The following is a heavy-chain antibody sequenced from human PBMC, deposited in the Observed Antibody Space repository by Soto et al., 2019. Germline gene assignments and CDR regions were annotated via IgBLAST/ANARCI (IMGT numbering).Heavy chain of an antibody. D-gene: IGHD2-15*01. Sequence: QVQLVQSGAEVKKPRSSVKVSCKASGGTFSSYAISWVRQAPGQGLEWMGGIIPIFGTANYAQKFQGRVTITADESTSTADMELSILRSEDTAVDYCARGDCSGGSCAATGGMDGWGQGTTVTVSS. CDR1: GGTFSSYA. V-gene: IGHV1-69*01. J-gene: IGHJ6*02. CDR3: ARGDCSGGSCAATGGMDG. CDR2: IIPIFGTA.